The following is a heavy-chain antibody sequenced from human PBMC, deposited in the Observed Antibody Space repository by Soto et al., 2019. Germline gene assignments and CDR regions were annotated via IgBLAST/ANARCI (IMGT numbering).Heavy chain of an antibody. CDR2: INHSGST. CDR1: GGSFSGYY. J-gene: IGHJ6*02. Sequence: PSETLSLTCAVYGGSFSGYYWSWIRQPPGKGLEWIGEINHSGSTNYNPSLKSRVTISVDTSKNQFSLKLSSVTAADTAVYYCARGHLGSKWEYSSSWYGGGGAYYYYYGMDVWGQGTTVTVSS. D-gene: IGHD6-13*01. V-gene: IGHV4-34*01. CDR3: ARGHLGSKWEYSSSWYGGGGAYYYYYGMDV.